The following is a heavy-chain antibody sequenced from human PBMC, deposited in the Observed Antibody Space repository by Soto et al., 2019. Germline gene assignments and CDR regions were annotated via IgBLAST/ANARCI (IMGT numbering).Heavy chain of an antibody. J-gene: IGHJ4*02. CDR2: IYYSGST. CDR1: GGSISSSSYY. V-gene: IGHV4-39*01. Sequence: SETLSLTCTVSGGSISSSSYYWGWIRQPPGKGLEWIGGIYYSGSTYYNPSLKSRVTISVDTSKNQFSLKLSSVTAADTAVHYCARQAKVVVITSHFDYWGQGTLVTVSS. CDR3: ARQAKVVVITSHFDY. D-gene: IGHD3-22*01.